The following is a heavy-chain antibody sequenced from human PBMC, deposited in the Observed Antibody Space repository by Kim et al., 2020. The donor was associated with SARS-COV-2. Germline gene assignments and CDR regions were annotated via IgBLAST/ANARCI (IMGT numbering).Heavy chain of an antibody. CDR3: ARDIDPTVYDY. Sequence: ASVKVSCKAYGYTFKSYPIHWLRQAPGQRPEWMGWVNAANDETQYSQKFQGRVTITRDTSANTAYMELSRLTTKDTAIYYCARDIDPTVYDYWGQGTLVT. V-gene: IGHV1-3*01. J-gene: IGHJ4*02. D-gene: IGHD4-4*01. CDR2: VNAANDET. CDR1: GYTFKSYP.